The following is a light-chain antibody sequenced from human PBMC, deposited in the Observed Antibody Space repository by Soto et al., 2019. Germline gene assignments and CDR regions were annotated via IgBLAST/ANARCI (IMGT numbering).Light chain of an antibody. CDR1: QDIGGR. CDR2: AAS. Sequence: DIQMTQSQSSVSASVGDRITITCRASQDIGGRLAWFQQKPGKAPQYLIQAASILQSGVPSRLSGSGWGTEIVCTMNSLQPDELPCYFCLQVYSFPHTFRRGTKDEI. CDR3: LQVYSFPHT. J-gene: IGKJ1*01. V-gene: IGKV1-12*01.